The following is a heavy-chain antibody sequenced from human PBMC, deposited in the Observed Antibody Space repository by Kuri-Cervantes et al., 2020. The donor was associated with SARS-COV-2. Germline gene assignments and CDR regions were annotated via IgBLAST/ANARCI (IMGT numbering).Heavy chain of an antibody. CDR2: ISSSSSTI. CDR1: GFTFSSYS. Sequence: GGSLRLSCAASGFTFSSYSMNWVRQAPGKGLEWVSYISSSSSTIYYADSVKGRFTISRDNAKNSLYLQMNSLRAEDTALYYCARRKRTTVITSLGFDYWGQGTLVTVSS. CDR3: ARRKRTTVITSLGFDY. J-gene: IGHJ4*02. V-gene: IGHV3-48*04. D-gene: IGHD4-11*01.